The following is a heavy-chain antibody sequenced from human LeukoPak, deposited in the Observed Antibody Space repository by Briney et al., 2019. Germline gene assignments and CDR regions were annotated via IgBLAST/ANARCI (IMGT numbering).Heavy chain of an antibody. J-gene: IGHJ3*02. Sequence: ASVKVSCKASGYTFTGYYMHWVRQAPGQGLEWMGRINPNSGGTKYAQKFQGRVTMIRDTSISTAYMELSRLRSDDTAVYYCARGQYYYDSSGSHPDAFDIWGQGTMVTVSS. CDR2: INPNSGGT. CDR3: ARGQYYYDSSGSHPDAFDI. V-gene: IGHV1-2*06. D-gene: IGHD3-22*01. CDR1: GYTFTGYY.